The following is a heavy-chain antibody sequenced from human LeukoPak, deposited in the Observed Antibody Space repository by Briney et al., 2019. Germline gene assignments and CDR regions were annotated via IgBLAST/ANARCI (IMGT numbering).Heavy chain of an antibody. CDR1: GGSISSYY. V-gene: IGHV4-59*12. Sequence: SETLSLTCTVSGGSISSYYWSWIRQPPGKGLEWIGYIYYSGSTNYNPSLKSRVTISVDTSKNQFSLKLSSVTAADTAVYYCARGYYDSSGYYYAFYYYGMDVWGQGTTVTVSS. CDR2: IYYSGST. D-gene: IGHD3-22*01. CDR3: ARGYYDSSGYYYAFYYYGMDV. J-gene: IGHJ6*02.